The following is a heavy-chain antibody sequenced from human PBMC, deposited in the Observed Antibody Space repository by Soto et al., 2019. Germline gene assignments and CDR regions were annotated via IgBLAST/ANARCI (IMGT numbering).Heavy chain of an antibody. CDR1: AYTFTGYY. Sequence: QVQLVQSGADVKKPGASMRVSCKASAYTFTGYYIHWVRQAPGQGLEWMGWMNPKNSDTGYAPQFQGRVTMTRDTSINTAYMDLRRLTSDDTAIYYCARDGPGAGNDDFDYWGQGALVTVSS. J-gene: IGHJ4*02. D-gene: IGHD6-13*01. CDR2: MNPKNSDT. V-gene: IGHV1-2*02. CDR3: ARDGPGAGNDDFDY.